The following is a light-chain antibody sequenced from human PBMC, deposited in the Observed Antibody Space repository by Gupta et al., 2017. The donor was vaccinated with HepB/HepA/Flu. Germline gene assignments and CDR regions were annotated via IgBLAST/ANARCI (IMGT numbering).Light chain of an antibody. CDR2: ASS. Sequence: IQMTQSPSSLSASVGDRVTITCRASQGINNYLAWYQQKPGKVPKFLIYASSTLQSGVPSRFSGSGSGTECTLTSSSLQPEDVATDYGQRYHTAPLTFGGGTLVEIK. V-gene: IGKV1-27*01. CDR3: QRYHTAPLT. J-gene: IGKJ4*01. CDR1: QGINNY.